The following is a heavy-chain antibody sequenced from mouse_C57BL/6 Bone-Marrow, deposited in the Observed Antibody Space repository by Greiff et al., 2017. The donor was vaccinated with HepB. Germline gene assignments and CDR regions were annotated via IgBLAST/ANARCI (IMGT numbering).Heavy chain of an antibody. CDR3: AREGAPTIVPRGVFWYFDV. J-gene: IGHJ1*03. CDR1: GYTFTGYW. V-gene: IGHV1-9*01. Sequence: QVQLQQSGAELMKPGASVKLSCKATGYTFTGYWIEWVKQRPGHGLEWIGEILPGSGSTNYNEKFKGKATFTADTSSNTAYMQLSSLTTEDSAIYYCAREGAPTIVPRGVFWYFDVWGTGTTVTVSS. D-gene: IGHD2-12*01. CDR2: ILPGSGST.